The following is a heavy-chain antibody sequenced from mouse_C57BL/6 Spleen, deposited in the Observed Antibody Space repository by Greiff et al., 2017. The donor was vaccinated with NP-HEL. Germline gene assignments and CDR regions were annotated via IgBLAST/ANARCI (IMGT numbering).Heavy chain of an antibody. Sequence: EVQVVESGGGLVKPGGSLKLSCAASGFTFSSYAMSWVRQTPEKRLEWVATISDGGSYTYYPDNVKGRFTISRDNAKNNLYLKMSHLKSEDTAMYDCARDGTGAWFAYWGQGTLVTVSA. CDR1: GFTFSSYA. V-gene: IGHV5-4*01. J-gene: IGHJ3*01. CDR2: ISDGGSYT. CDR3: ARDGTGAWFAY. D-gene: IGHD3-3*01.